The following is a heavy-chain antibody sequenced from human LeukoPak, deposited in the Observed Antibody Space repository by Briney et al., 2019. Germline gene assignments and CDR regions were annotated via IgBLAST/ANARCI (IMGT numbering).Heavy chain of an antibody. Sequence: ASVKVSCKASGYTFTGYYMHWVRQAPGQGLEWMGWINPNSGGTNYAQKFQGRVTMTRDTSISTAYMELSRLRSDDTAAYYCARETRYDFWSGYSYWGQGTLVTVSS. CDR3: ARETRYDFWSGYSY. CDR1: GYTFTGYY. D-gene: IGHD3-3*01. CDR2: INPNSGGT. V-gene: IGHV1-2*02. J-gene: IGHJ4*02.